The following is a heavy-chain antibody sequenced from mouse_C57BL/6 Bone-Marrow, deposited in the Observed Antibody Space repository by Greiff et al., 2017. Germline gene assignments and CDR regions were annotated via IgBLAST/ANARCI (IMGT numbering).Heavy chain of an antibody. V-gene: IGHV14-2*01. CDR2: IDPEDGET. Sequence: VQLKESGAELVQPGASVKLSCTASGFNFKDYYMHWVKQRTEQGLEWIGRIDPEDGETKYAPKFQGKATITSDTSTNTAYLQLSSLTSEDTDIYYCSRDWDYFDYWGQGTTLTVSS. J-gene: IGHJ2*01. CDR1: GFNFKDYY. D-gene: IGHD4-1*01. CDR3: SRDWDYFDY.